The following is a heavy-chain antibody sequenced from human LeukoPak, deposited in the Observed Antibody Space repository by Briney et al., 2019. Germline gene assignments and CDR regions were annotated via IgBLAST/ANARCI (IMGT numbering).Heavy chain of an antibody. D-gene: IGHD6-13*01. CDR3: ARAMGGAGTVTDY. V-gene: IGHV4-59*01. CDR2: IYYSGST. J-gene: IGHJ4*02. Sequence: PLETLSLTCTVSGGSIKSYYWSWIRQPPGKGLEWIGQIYYSGSTNYNPSLKSRVTISLDTSKNQFSLKLNSVTAADTAVYYCARAMGGAGTVTDYWGQGTLVTVSS. CDR1: GGSIKSYY.